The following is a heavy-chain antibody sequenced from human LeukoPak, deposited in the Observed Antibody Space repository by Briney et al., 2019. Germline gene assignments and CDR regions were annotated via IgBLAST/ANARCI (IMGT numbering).Heavy chain of an antibody. V-gene: IGHV3-53*01. CDR2: IYSGGST. Sequence: GGSLRLSCAASGSTVSSNYMSWVRQAPGKGLRWVSVIYSGGSTYYADSVKGRFTISRDNSKNTLYLQMNSLRAEDTAVYYCAKGAYYDFWSGYSSFDYWGQGTLVTVSS. D-gene: IGHD3-3*01. CDR3: AKGAYYDFWSGYSSFDY. CDR1: GSTVSSNY. J-gene: IGHJ4*02.